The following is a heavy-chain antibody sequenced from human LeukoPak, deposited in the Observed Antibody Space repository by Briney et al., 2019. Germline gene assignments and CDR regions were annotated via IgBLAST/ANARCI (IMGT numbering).Heavy chain of an antibody. Sequence: SETLSLTCTVSGVSIRSSSYFWAWVRRPPGKGLEWIGSIYYTGNTHNNPSLKSRVTLSVDTSKNQFSLKLSSVTAADTAVYFCARPVEMSAYFPHWGQGTLVSVSS. CDR3: ARPVEMSAYFPH. D-gene: IGHD5-24*01. CDR1: GVSIRSSSYF. CDR2: IYYTGNT. J-gene: IGHJ1*01. V-gene: IGHV4-39*01.